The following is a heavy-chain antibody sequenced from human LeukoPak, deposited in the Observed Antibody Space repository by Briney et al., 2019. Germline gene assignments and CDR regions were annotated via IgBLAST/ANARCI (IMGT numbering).Heavy chain of an antibody. J-gene: IGHJ3*02. CDR1: GFTFSNYA. D-gene: IGHD1-1*01. Sequence: GGSLRLSCAASGFTFSNYAMHWVRQAPGKGLEWVAVISFDATKEYFGKSVKGRFTISRENYKATLYLQMHRLRIEDTALYFCARFKVGTNTTQKNAFDIWGRGTVVAVSS. CDR2: ISFDATKE. V-gene: IGHV3-30*01. CDR3: ARFKVGTNTTQKNAFDI.